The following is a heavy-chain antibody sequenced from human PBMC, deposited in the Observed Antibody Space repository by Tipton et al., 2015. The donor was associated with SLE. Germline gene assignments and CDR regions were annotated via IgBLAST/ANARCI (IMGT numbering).Heavy chain of an antibody. V-gene: IGHV1-8*01. CDR3: ARDKVVVAATLPYGMDV. J-gene: IGHJ6*02. D-gene: IGHD2-15*01. Sequence: QLVQSGAEVNKPGASVKVSCTASGYTFTSYYINWVRQATGQGLEWMGWMNPNSGNTGYAQKFQGRVTMTRNTSISTAYMELSSLRSEDTAVYYCARDKVVVAATLPYGMDVRGQGTTVTVSS. CDR1: GYTFTSYY. CDR2: MNPNSGNT.